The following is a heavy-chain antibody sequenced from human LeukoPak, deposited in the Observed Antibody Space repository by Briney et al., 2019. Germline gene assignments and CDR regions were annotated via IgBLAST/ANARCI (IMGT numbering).Heavy chain of an antibody. CDR2: INPNSGGT. Sequence: ASVKVSCRASGYTFTSYYMHWVRQAPGQGLEWMGWINPNSGGTNYAQKFQGRVTMTRDTSISTAYMELSRLRSDDTAVYYCARGRLTTVTLDYWGQGTLVTVSS. CDR3: ARGRLTTVTLDY. D-gene: IGHD4-17*01. J-gene: IGHJ4*02. CDR1: GYTFTSYY. V-gene: IGHV1-2*02.